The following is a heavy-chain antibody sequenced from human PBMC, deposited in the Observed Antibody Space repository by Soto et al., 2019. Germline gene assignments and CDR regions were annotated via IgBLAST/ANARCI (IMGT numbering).Heavy chain of an antibody. V-gene: IGHV1-69*05. CDR1: GGTFSSYA. CDR3: ARVPPYISGWYPRGWYFDL. Sequence: QVQLVQSGAEVKKPGSSVKVSCKASGGTFSSYAISWVRQAPGQGLEWMGGIIPIFGTANYAQKFQGRVTITTDESTSTAYMELSSLRSEDTAVYYCARVPPYISGWYPRGWYFDLWGRGTLVTVSS. CDR2: IIPIFGTA. J-gene: IGHJ2*01. D-gene: IGHD6-19*01.